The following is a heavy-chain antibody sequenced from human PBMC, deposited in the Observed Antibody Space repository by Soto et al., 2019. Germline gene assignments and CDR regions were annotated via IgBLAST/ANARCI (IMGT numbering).Heavy chain of an antibody. Sequence: GESRRLSCAASGFTFSSYGMHWVRQAPGKGLEWVAVISYDGSNKYYADSVKGRFTISRDNSKNTLYLQRNSLRAEETAVYYCAKGKNWVVAATRENFDYWGPGT. J-gene: IGHJ4*02. CDR1: GFTFSSYG. D-gene: IGHD2-15*01. V-gene: IGHV3-30*18. CDR3: AKGKNWVVAATRENFDY. CDR2: ISYDGSNK.